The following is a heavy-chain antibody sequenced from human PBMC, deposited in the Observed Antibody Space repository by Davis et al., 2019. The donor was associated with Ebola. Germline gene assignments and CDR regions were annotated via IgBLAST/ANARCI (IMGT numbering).Heavy chain of an antibody. CDR2: VYYSGTT. Sequence: SETLSLTCAVSGGSISSTGYYWGWIRQPPGKGLEWIGSVYYSGTTYYNPSLKSRVTISVDTSKNQFSLKLSSVTAADTAVYYCARGEVAVAGTHLYYYYGMDVWGQGTTVTVSS. J-gene: IGHJ6*02. CDR3: ARGEVAVAGTHLYYYYGMDV. CDR1: GGSISSTGYY. D-gene: IGHD6-19*01. V-gene: IGHV4-39*07.